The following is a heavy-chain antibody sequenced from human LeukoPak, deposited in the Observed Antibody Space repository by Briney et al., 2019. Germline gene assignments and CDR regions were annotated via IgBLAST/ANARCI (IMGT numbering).Heavy chain of an antibody. D-gene: IGHD5-18*01. CDR3: ASLSSGYSYGYGVY. CDR1: GFTFSSYE. Sequence: GGALRVSCAASGFTFSSYEMNWVGQAPGKGLEGVSYISSSGSTKYYADSVKGRFTISRDNATNTLYLQKNSLRAEDTAVYYCASLSSGYSYGYGVYWGQGTLVTVSS. V-gene: IGHV3-48*03. J-gene: IGHJ4*02. CDR2: ISSSGSTK.